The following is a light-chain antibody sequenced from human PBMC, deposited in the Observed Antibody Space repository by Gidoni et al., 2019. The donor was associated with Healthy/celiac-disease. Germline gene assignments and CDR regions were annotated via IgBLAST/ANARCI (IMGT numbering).Light chain of an antibody. CDR1: QSVTSSY. Sequence: EIVLTQSPGTLSLSPGQRATLSCRASQSVTSSYFAWYQQKPGQAPRLLIYSASSRATGIPDRFSGSGSGTDFTLTISRLEPEDFAVYYCQQYGSPGTFGQGTKVEIK. V-gene: IGKV3-20*01. CDR3: QQYGSPGT. CDR2: SAS. J-gene: IGKJ1*01.